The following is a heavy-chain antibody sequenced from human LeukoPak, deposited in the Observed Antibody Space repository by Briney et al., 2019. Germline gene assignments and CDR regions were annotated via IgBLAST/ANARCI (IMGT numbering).Heavy chain of an antibody. J-gene: IGHJ4*02. CDR1: GFTFSSYS. D-gene: IGHD6-19*01. CDR2: ISGSSYYI. V-gene: IGHV3-21*04. CDR3: AKDTGLSGGYIGY. Sequence: PGGSLRLSCAASGFTFSSYSMNWVRQAPGKGLEWVSSISGSSYYIYYADSVKGRFTISRDNAKNSLYLQMNSLRAEDTALYYCAKDTGLSGGYIGYWGQGTLVTVSS.